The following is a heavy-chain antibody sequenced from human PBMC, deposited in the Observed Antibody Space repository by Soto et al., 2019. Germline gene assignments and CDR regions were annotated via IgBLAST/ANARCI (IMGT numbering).Heavy chain of an antibody. CDR1: GGSISSSSYY. Sequence: SETLSLTCTVSGGSISSSSYYWGWIRQPPGKGLEWIGSIYYSGSTYYNPSLKSRVTISVDTSKNQFSLKLSSVTAADTAVYYCARQSSDYGDYVEGFFDLWGRGTLVTVSS. CDR2: IYYSGST. J-gene: IGHJ2*01. V-gene: IGHV4-39*01. CDR3: ARQSSDYGDYVEGFFDL. D-gene: IGHD4-17*01.